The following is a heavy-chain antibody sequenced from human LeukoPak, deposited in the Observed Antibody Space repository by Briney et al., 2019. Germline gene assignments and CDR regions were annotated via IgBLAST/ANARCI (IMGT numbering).Heavy chain of an antibody. Sequence: GGSLRLSCAASGFRFDDHGMSWVRRAPGKGLEWVSGINWNGASTGYGDSVKGRFTISRDNAKNSLYLQMNSLRAEDTALYYCAGGDRNGWYFDYWGQGILVTVSS. CDR2: INWNGAST. V-gene: IGHV3-20*04. J-gene: IGHJ4*02. D-gene: IGHD5-24*01. CDR3: AGGDRNGWYFDY. CDR1: GFRFDDHG.